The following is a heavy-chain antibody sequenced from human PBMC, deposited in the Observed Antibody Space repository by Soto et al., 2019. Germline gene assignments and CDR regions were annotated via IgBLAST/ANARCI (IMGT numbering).Heavy chain of an antibody. V-gene: IGHV3-9*01. D-gene: IGHD3-22*01. CDR3: AKDVGSYYYDTSAYLYDY. J-gene: IGHJ4*02. CDR1: GFIFEYFG. Sequence: GGSLRLSCVGSGFIFEYFGMNWVRQLPGKGLEWVSGISWNSATLAYADSVKGRFIVSRDNAKNILYLQMNSLRPEDAALYYCAKDVGSYYYDTSAYLYDYWGQGTLVTVSS. CDR2: ISWNSATL.